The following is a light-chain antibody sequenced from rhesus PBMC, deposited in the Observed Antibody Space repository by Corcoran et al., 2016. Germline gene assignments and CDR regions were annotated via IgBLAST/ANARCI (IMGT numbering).Light chain of an antibody. J-gene: IGKJ4*01. CDR1: QSVSTN. V-gene: IGKV3-42*01. CDR3: QQYSDWPLT. Sequence: EIVMMQSPATLSLSPGESATVSCRATQSVSTNLAWYQQKPGPAPSLLIYGACTRATGIPDRFSGSGSWTDFSLSISSLEPEDVALYDCQQYSDWPLTFGGGTKVEIK. CDR2: GAC.